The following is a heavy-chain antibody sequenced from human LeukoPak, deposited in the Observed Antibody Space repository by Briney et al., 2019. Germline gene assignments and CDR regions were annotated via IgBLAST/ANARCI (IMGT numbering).Heavy chain of an antibody. J-gene: IGHJ4*02. D-gene: IGHD3-22*01. CDR2: IYYSGSSSY. V-gene: IGHV4-59*01. CDR1: GGSITSYY. CDR3: GRTASGYYHDY. Sequence: SETLSLTCTVSGGSITSYYWTWSRQPPGKGLEWIGYIYYSGSSSYNYNPSLKSRVTISVDTSKNQFSLNLISVTAADTAVYYCGRTASGYYHDYWGQGTLVTVSS.